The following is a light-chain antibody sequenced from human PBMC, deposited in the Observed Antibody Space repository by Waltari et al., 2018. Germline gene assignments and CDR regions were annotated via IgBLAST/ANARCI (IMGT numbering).Light chain of an antibody. CDR2: KAS. Sequence: DIQMTQSPSTLSASVGDRVTITCRASQSISSWLAWYQQKPGKAPKLLIYKASSLESGVPSRFSGSGSGTEFTLTISSLQPDDFATYYCQQYNSYSLWTFGQGTKVEIQ. CDR1: QSISSW. V-gene: IGKV1-5*03. J-gene: IGKJ1*01. CDR3: QQYNSYSLWT.